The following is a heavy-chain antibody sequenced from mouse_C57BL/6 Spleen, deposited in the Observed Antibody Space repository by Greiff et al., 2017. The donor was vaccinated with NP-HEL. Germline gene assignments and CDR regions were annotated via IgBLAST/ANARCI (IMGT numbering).Heavy chain of an antibody. CDR3: AKRDYHSSSYDYYAMDY. D-gene: IGHD1-1*01. CDR2: IYPSDSET. V-gene: IGHV1-61*01. CDR1: GYTFTSYW. J-gene: IGHJ4*01. Sequence: QVQLQQPGAELVRPGSSVKLSCKASGYTFTSYWMDWVKQRPGQGLEWIGNIYPSDSETHYNQKFKDKATLTVDKSSSTAYMQLSSLTSEDSADYYCAKRDYHSSSYDYYAMDYWGPGTSVTVSS.